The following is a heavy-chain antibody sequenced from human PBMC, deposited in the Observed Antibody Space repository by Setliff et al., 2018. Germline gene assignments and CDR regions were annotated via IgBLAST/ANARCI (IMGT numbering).Heavy chain of an antibody. Sequence: PGESLKISCKGSGYTFTNYWIGWVRQMPGKGLEWMGLIYPGDSDTRYSPSFQGQVTISADRSISTAYLQWRSLKASDTAIYFCAIIDDDCDGDCSFDYWGPGTVVTVSS. D-gene: IGHD2-21*02. J-gene: IGHJ4*02. CDR1: GYTFTNYW. V-gene: IGHV5-51*01. CDR3: AIIDDDCDGDCSFDY. CDR2: IYPGDSDT.